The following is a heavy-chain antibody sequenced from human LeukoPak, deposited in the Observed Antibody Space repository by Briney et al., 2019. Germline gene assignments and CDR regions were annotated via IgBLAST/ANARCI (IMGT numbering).Heavy chain of an antibody. CDR3: ARGGWLPR. J-gene: IGHJ4*02. CDR1: GVSLTSHY. CDR2: IYYIGST. V-gene: IGHV4-59*11. D-gene: IGHD5-24*01. Sequence: PSETLSLTCTVSGVSLTSHYWSWIRQPPGGGLEWIGYIYYIGSTNYNPSLKSRVTISVDTSKNQFSLRVNSVTAADTAVYYCARGGWLPRWGQGTLVTVSS.